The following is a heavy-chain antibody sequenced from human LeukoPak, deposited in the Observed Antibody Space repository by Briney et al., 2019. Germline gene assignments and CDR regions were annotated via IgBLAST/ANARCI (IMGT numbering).Heavy chain of an antibody. Sequence: SETLSLTCAVSGGSINDSNWWSWVRQPPGKGLEWIGDTYYSGNTDYSLSLKRRVTISVDRPKNRLSLKLTSVTAADTAVYFCAIGGVYRYGYNYWGQGTLVTVSS. CDR2: TYYSGNT. CDR3: AIGGVYRYGYNY. D-gene: IGHD5-18*01. J-gene: IGHJ4*02. V-gene: IGHV4-4*02. CDR1: GGSINDSNW.